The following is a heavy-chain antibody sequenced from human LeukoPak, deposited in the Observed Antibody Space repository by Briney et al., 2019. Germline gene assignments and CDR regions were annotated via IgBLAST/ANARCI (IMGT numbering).Heavy chain of an antibody. CDR2: ISYDGSNK. CDR3: ARDSHRYYGSGSYYTDV. CDR1: GFTFSSYA. J-gene: IGHJ6*04. Sequence: GGSLRLSCAASGFTFSSYAMHWVRQAPGKGLEWAAVISYDGSNKYYADSVKGRFTISRDNSKNTLYLQMNSLRAEDTAVYYCARDSHRYYGSGSYYTDVWGKGTTVTVSS. D-gene: IGHD3-10*01. V-gene: IGHV3-30*01.